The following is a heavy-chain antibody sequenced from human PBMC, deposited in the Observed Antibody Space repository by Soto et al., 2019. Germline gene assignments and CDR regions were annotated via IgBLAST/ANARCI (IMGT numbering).Heavy chain of an antibody. J-gene: IGHJ5*02. D-gene: IGHD6-19*01. V-gene: IGHV3-33*01. CDR3: ARPYSSNSNWFDP. Sequence: QVHLVESGGGVVQPGRSLRLSCAASGFSLSNYGMHWVRQAPGKGLEWVAVLRDDADDAYYADSVKGRFTISRDNSKNTLYLQMTSLRADDTALYYCARPYSSNSNWFDPWGQGPLVTVSS. CDR1: GFSLSNYG. CDR2: LRDDADDA.